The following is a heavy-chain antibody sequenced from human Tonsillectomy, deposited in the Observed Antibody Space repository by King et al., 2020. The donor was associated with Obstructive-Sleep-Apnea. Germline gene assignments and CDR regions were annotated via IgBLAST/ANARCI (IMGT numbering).Heavy chain of an antibody. D-gene: IGHD6-6*01. CDR1: GGSISSSSYY. Sequence: HLQLQESGTGLVKPSETLSLTCTVSGGSISSSSYYWGWIRQPPGQGLEWIGSMYYSGSTYYNPSLKSRVTISVDTSKNQYSLKLSSVTAADTAVYYCARDLAYSTSPDFDYWGQGTLVTVSS. CDR2: MYYSGST. J-gene: IGHJ4*02. CDR3: ARDLAYSTSPDFDY. V-gene: IGHV4-39*07.